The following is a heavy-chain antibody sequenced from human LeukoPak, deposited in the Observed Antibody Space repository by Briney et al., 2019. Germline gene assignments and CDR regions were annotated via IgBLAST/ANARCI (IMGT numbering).Heavy chain of an antibody. CDR1: RFTFSSYA. J-gene: IGHJ4*02. CDR3: ANRDTGD. CDR2: ISGTGATT. Sequence: GGSLRLSCAASRFTFSSYAMSWVRQASGTGLEWVSAISGTGATTYYADSVKGRFTISRDNSKNTLYLQMNSLRAEDTAVYYCANRDTGDWGQGTLVTVSS. V-gene: IGHV3-23*01.